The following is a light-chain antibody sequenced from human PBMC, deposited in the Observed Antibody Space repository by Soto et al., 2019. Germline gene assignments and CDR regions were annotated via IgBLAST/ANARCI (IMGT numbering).Light chain of an antibody. CDR1: QSLSNNIY. J-gene: IGKJ1*01. CDR2: ATS. V-gene: IGKV3-20*01. CDR3: QQYGRSGT. Sequence: EIVLTQSPGTLSLSPGERATLSCRASQSLSNNIYLAWYQQKPVQAPRLLIYATSSRATGIPDRFSGSGSGTDFTLTISRLEPEDFAVYYCQQYGRSGTFGQGTKVDIK.